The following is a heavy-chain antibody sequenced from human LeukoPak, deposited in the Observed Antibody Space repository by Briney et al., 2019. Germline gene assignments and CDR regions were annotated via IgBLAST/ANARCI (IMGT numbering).Heavy chain of an antibody. CDR1: GGSISCGDYY. CDR2: IFYSGNT. CDR3: ARSEDYDFWSGYHYYYYGMDV. D-gene: IGHD3-3*01. J-gene: IGHJ6*02. V-gene: IGHV4-30-4*01. Sequence: SQTLSLTCTVSGGSISCGDYYWSWIRQPPGKGLKWIGYIFYSGNTYYNPSLKSRVPISVDTSKNRFSLKLSSVTAADTAVYYCARSEDYDFWSGYHYYYYGMDVWGQGTTVTVSS.